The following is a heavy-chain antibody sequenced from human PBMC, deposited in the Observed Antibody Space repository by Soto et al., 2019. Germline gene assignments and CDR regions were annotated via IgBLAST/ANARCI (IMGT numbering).Heavy chain of an antibody. CDR3: ARVEAVAGLYNYHGLDV. Sequence: QVQLVQPGAEVKKPGSSVKVSCKVSGGTFSNYAIDWVRLPPGHGLEWMGGIVPIFGTTYYTQKFQGRATIIADDSTTTAYLEMSSLRSEDTAIYYCARVEAVAGLYNYHGLDVWGQGTAVTVSS. J-gene: IGHJ6*02. V-gene: IGHV1-69*12. CDR1: GGTFSNYA. D-gene: IGHD6-19*01. CDR2: IVPIFGTT.